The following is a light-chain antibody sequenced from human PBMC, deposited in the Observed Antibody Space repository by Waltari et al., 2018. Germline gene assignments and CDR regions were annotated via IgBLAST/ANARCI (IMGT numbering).Light chain of an antibody. V-gene: IGLV2-14*03. CDR2: DVT. CDR3: SSQTLDGVVL. Sequence: QSALTQPASVSGSPGQSITISCSGIGRGVGASDYVSWYQLHPGKAPQVLIYDVTNRAAGVSHRFSASKSANTASLTISGLQPEDEADYYCSSQTLDGVVLFGGGTKLTVL. CDR1: GRGVGASDY. J-gene: IGLJ2*01.